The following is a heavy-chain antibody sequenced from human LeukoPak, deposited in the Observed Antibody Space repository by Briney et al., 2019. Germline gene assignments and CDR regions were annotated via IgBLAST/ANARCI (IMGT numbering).Heavy chain of an antibody. CDR2: IYYSGST. CDR3: ARSIVVVPAAHMGGWFDP. D-gene: IGHD2-2*01. J-gene: IGHJ5*02. V-gene: IGHV4-59*01. Sequence: SETLSLTCTVSGGSISSYYWSWIRRPPGKGLEWIGYIYYSGSTNYNPSLKSRVTISVDTSKNQFSLKLSSVTAADTAVYYCARSIVVVPAAHMGGWFDPWGQGTLVTVSS. CDR1: GGSISSYY.